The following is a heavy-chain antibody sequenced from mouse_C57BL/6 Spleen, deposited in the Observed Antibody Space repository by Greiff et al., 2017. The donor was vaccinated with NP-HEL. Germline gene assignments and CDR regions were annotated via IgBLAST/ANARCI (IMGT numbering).Heavy chain of an antibody. Sequence: QVQLKQSGPGLVQPSQSLSITCTVSGFSLTSYGVHWVSQSPGKGLEWLGVIWSGGSTDYNAAFISRLSISKDNSKSQVFFKMNSLQADDTAIDYCARNRESLYYAMDYWGQGTSVTVSS. J-gene: IGHJ4*01. D-gene: IGHD3-3*01. CDR2: IWSGGST. CDR1: GFSLTSYG. V-gene: IGHV2-2*01. CDR3: ARNRESLYYAMDY.